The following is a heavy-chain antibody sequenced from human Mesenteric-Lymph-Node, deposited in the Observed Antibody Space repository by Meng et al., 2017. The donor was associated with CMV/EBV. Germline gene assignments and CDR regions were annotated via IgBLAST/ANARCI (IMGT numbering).Heavy chain of an antibody. CDR2: IYYSGST. Sequence: TVSGGSISSGGAYWSWARQHPGKGLEWIGYIYYSGSTYYDPSLESRLTISVDTSKNQFSLKLSSVTAADTAVYYCARDSSGYFHFDHWGQGTLVTVSS. CDR1: GGSISSGGAY. J-gene: IGHJ4*02. V-gene: IGHV4-31*02. D-gene: IGHD3-22*01. CDR3: ARDSSGYFHFDH.